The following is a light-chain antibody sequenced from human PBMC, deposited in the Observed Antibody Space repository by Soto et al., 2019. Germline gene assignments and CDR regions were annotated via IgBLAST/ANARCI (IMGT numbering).Light chain of an antibody. CDR3: SSYAGSNINYV. J-gene: IGLJ1*01. CDR2: EVS. Sequence: QSVLTQPPSASGSPGQSVTISCTGTSSDVGGYNYVSWYQQHPGKAPKLMIYEVSKRPSGVPDRFSGSKSGNTASLTVSGLQAEGEADYYCSSYAGSNINYVFGTGTKVTV. V-gene: IGLV2-8*01. CDR1: SSDVGGYNY.